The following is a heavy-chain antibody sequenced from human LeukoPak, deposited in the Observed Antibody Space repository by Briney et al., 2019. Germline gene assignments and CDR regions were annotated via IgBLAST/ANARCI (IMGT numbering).Heavy chain of an antibody. V-gene: IGHV3-23*01. D-gene: IGHD6-19*01. Sequence: PGGSLRLSCAASGFTFSSYAMSWVRQAPGKGLEWVSAISGSGGSTYYADSVKGRFTISRDNSKNTLHLQMNSLRAEDTAVYYCAKDTVYSSGWYDAFDIWGQGTMVTVSS. CDR1: GFTFSSYA. CDR3: AKDTVYSSGWYDAFDI. CDR2: ISGSGGST. J-gene: IGHJ3*02.